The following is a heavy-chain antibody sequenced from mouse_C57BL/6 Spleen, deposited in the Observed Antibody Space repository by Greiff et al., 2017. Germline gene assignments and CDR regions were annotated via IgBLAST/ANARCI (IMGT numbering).Heavy chain of an antibody. CDR3: ARQENLYGRSLDY. CDR2: IHPNSGST. CDR1: GYTFTSYW. D-gene: IGHD1-1*01. J-gene: IGHJ2*01. Sequence: VQLQQPGAELVKPGASVKLSCKASGYTFTSYWMHWVKQRPGQGLEWIGIIHPNSGSTNYNEKFKSKATLTVDKSSSTAYMQLSSLTSEDSAVYYCARQENLYGRSLDYWGQGTTLTVSS. V-gene: IGHV1-64*01.